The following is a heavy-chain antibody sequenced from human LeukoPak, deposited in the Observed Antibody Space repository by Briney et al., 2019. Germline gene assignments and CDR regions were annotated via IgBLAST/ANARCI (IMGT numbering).Heavy chain of an antibody. CDR3: AKTSREYSTYDSPFDF. J-gene: IGHJ4*02. Sequence: GGSLRLSCAASGFTFSRSAMSWVRQAPGKGLEWVPAVRGSGDSTYYADSVKGRFTISRDNSKNTLYLQLNSLRVEDTAVYYCAKTSREYSTYDSPFDFWGQGTLVTVSS. CDR2: VRGSGDST. D-gene: IGHD5-12*01. V-gene: IGHV3-23*01. CDR1: GFTFSRSA.